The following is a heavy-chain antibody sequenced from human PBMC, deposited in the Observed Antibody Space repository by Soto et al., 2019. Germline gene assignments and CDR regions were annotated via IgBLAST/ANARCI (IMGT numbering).Heavy chain of an antibody. CDR1: GGSFKSGSYS. D-gene: IGHD3-3*01. J-gene: IGHJ4*02. CDR3: ARDFAYFDS. V-gene: IGHV4-61*01. CDR2: VYHTGRI. Sequence: PSETLSLTCTVSGGSFKSGSYSWSWIRQPPGKGLEWIGYVYHTGRISYNPSLKSRVPISMDTSKNQFSLNLDSVTAADTAVYFCARDFAYFDSWGQGTLVTVSS.